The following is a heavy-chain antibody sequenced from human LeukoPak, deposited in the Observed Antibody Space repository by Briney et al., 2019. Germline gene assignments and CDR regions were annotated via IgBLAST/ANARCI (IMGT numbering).Heavy chain of an antibody. CDR3: AKDMTVDTAMVAWGYFDL. D-gene: IGHD5-18*01. CDR2: ISSSGSTI. Sequence: GGSLRLSCAASGFTFSDYYMSWIRQAPGKGLEWVSYISSSGSTIYYADSVKGRFTISRDNAKNSLYLQMNSLRAEDTALYYCAKDMTVDTAMVAWGYFDLWGRGTLVTVSS. V-gene: IGHV3-11*01. J-gene: IGHJ2*01. CDR1: GFTFSDYY.